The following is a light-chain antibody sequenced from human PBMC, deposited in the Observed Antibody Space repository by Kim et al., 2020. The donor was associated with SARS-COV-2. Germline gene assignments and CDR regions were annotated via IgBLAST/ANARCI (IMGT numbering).Light chain of an antibody. CDR3: CSYAVSVV. CDR1: SSDVGGYNY. V-gene: IGLV2-11*01. CDR2: DVS. Sequence: PGQSVTISCTGTSSDVGGYNYVSWYQQYPGKAPKLMIYDVSKRPSGVPDRFSGSKSGNTASLTISGLQAEDEADYYCCSYAVSVVFGGGTQLTVL. J-gene: IGLJ2*01.